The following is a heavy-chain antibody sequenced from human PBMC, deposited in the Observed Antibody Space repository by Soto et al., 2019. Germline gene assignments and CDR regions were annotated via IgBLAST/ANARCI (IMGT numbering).Heavy chain of an antibody. Sequence: GGSLRLSCVASGYTFSDSAMHWVRQASGKGLEWVGRIRSKANNYATVYAASVKGRFTISRDDSKNTAYLQMNSLKTEDTAVYYCARLWSAREPNFDSWGQGTLVTVSS. V-gene: IGHV3-73*01. D-gene: IGHD1-26*01. CDR3: ARLWSAREPNFDS. CDR1: GYTFSDSA. J-gene: IGHJ4*02. CDR2: IRSKANNYAT.